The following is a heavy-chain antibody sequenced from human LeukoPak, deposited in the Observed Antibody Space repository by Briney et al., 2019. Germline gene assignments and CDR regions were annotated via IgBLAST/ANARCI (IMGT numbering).Heavy chain of an antibody. CDR1: GFTFSNAW. CDR2: IKSKTDGRTT. V-gene: IGHV3-15*01. D-gene: IGHD3-10*01. CDR3: TTDEVLLWFGLTSD. Sequence: GGSLRLSCAASGFTFSNAWMSWVRQAPGKGLEWVGRIKSKTDGRTTDYAAPVKGRFTISRDDSKNTLYLQMNSLKTEDTAVYYCTTDEVLLWFGLTSDWGQGTLVTVSS. J-gene: IGHJ4*02.